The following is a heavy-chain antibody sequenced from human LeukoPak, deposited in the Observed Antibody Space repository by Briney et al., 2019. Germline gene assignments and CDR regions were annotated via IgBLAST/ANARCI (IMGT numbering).Heavy chain of an antibody. Sequence: GGSLRLSCAASGFTFSSSAMTWVRQAPGKGLEWVSAIAASGSTFYTESVKGRFTISRDNSKNTLYLQMNSLRAEDTAIYYCAKDNGWSPVYWGQGTLVTVSS. J-gene: IGHJ4*02. CDR2: IAASGST. CDR3: AKDNGWSPVY. V-gene: IGHV3-23*01. CDR1: GFTFSSSA. D-gene: IGHD6-19*01.